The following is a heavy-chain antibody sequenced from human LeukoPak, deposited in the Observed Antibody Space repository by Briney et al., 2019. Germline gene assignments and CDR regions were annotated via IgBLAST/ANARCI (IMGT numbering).Heavy chain of an antibody. J-gene: IGHJ4*02. CDR3: ARGSYNPFDY. D-gene: IGHD3-16*01. CDR1: GFTFSTNA. Sequence: GGSLRLSCAASGFTFSTNAMSWVRQAPGKGLEWVSGISGSGDSTNDADSVKGRFTISRDNSKNTQYLQMNSLRAEDTAVYYCARGSYNPFDYWGQGTLVTVSS. V-gene: IGHV3-23*01. CDR2: ISGSGDST.